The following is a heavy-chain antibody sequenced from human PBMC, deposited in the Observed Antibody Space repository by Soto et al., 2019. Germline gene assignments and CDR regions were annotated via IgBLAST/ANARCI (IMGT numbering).Heavy chain of an antibody. Sequence: PSETLSLTCTVPAGSITSYFWTWIRQPPGKGLEWIGYIYYNGNTNYNPSLKSRVTISIDTSKNQFSLKLSSVTAADTAVYYCARVAVRAFDIWGQGTMVTVSS. V-gene: IGHV4-59*12. D-gene: IGHD3-22*01. CDR1: AGSITSYF. CDR3: ARVAVRAFDI. CDR2: IYYNGNT. J-gene: IGHJ3*02.